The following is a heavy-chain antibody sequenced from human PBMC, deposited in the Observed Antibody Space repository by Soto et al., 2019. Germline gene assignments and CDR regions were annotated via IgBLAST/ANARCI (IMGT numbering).Heavy chain of an antibody. CDR2: IYYSGST. CDR3: SRHHDS. J-gene: IGHJ4*02. CDR1: GGSTSCYY. V-gene: IGHV4-59*08. Sequence: SETLSLTCTLSGGSTSCYYWSWIRQPPGKGLEWIGYIYYSGSTNYNPSLKSRVTISVDTSKNQFSLKLSSVSAADMAVYYCSRHHDSWGQGTLVTVS.